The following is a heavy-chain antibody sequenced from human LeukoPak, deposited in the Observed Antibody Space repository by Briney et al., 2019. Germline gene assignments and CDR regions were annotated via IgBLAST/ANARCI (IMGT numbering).Heavy chain of an antibody. CDR3: ARVLVGARGDY. D-gene: IGHD1-26*01. CDR2: ISSSSSYI. Sequence: GGSLRLSCAASRFTFSTYSMNWVRQPPGKGLEWVSSISSSSSYIYYADSVKGRFTISRDNAKNSLYLQMNSLRAEDTAVYYCARVLVGARGDYWGQGTLVTVSS. V-gene: IGHV3-21*01. J-gene: IGHJ4*02. CDR1: RFTFSTYS.